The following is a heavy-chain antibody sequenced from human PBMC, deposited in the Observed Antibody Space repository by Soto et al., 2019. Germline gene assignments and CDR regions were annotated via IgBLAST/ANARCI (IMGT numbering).Heavy chain of an antibody. V-gene: IGHV4-30-4*01. Sequence: QVQLQESGPGLVKPSQTLSLTCTVSGGSISSGDYYWSWIRQPPGKVLEWMGYILYSGTTNYNPSLESRLTISVDTSKNQFSLKLTSVTAADTAVYYCARNGALDYWGRGTLVTVSS. D-gene: IGHD2-8*01. J-gene: IGHJ4*02. CDR2: ILYSGTT. CDR1: GGSISSGDYY. CDR3: ARNGALDY.